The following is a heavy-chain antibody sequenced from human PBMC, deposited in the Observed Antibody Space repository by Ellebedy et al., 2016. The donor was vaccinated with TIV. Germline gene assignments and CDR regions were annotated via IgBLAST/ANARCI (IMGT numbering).Heavy chain of an antibody. J-gene: IGHJ4*02. Sequence: GESLKVSCAASGFTFSGYYMSWFRQAPGKGPEWVSYISYSGDLMYYADSVKGRFTISRDNSKNTLYLQMNSLRAEDTAVYYCARDMVIDYWGQGTLVTVSS. CDR1: GFTFSGYY. CDR2: ISYSGDLM. V-gene: IGHV3-11*04. D-gene: IGHD3-10*01. CDR3: ARDMVIDY.